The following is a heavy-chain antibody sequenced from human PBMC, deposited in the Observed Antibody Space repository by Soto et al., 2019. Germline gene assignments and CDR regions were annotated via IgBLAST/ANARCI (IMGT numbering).Heavy chain of an antibody. J-gene: IGHJ4*02. CDR3: ARDFGVQALDY. Sequence: VQLVESGGDLVQPGGSLRLSCAASGFTFSSFWITWVRQAPGKGLEWVANINQDGSEKHYVDSVKGRFTLSRDNAENSVYLQMNSLRADDTAVYYCARDFGVQALDYWGQGTLVTVSA. CDR1: GFTFSSFW. CDR2: INQDGSEK. D-gene: IGHD3-3*01. V-gene: IGHV3-7*01.